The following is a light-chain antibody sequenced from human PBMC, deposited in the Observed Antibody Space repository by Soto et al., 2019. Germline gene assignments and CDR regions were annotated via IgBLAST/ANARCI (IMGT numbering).Light chain of an antibody. CDR2: EVI. J-gene: IGLJ3*02. CDR3: CSFTSSKTWV. V-gene: IGLV2-14*01. CDR1: SSDIGRYDY. Sequence: QSALTQPASVNGSPEQSITISCTGTSSDIGRYDYVSWFQQHPGRAPRLLIYEVINRPSGVSTRFSGSKSGNTASLTISGLQTEDEADFYCCSFTSSKTWVFGGGTKLTVL.